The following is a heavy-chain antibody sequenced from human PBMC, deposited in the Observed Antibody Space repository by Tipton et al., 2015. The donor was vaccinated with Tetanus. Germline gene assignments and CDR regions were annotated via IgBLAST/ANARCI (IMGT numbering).Heavy chain of an antibody. CDR2: IYPGESDT. V-gene: IGHV5-51*01. D-gene: IGHD3-10*01. CDR1: GYSFTNYW. J-gene: IGHJ5*02. Sequence: QLVQSGVEVKKPGESLKISCKGSGYSFTNYWIAWLRQMPGEGLEWMGIIYPGESDTRYRPSFQGQVTISADKSINTAYLQWSSLKASDTAIYFCARLPKHYSASGSTWGQGTQVTVSS. CDR3: ARLPKHYSASGST.